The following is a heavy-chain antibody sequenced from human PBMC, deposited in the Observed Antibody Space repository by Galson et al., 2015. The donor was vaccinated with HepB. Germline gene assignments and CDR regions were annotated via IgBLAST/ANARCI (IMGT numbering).Heavy chain of an antibody. D-gene: IGHD4-17*01. Sequence: SLRLSCAASGFTFSNAWMNWVRQAPGKGLEWVGRIKSKTDGGTTDYAAPVKGRFTISRDDSKNTLYLQMNSLKTEDTAVYYCTTDPTTGDYEYYYYGMDVWGQGATVTVSS. V-gene: IGHV3-15*07. CDR1: GFTFSNAW. CDR3: TTDPTTGDYEYYYYGMDV. J-gene: IGHJ6*02. CDR2: IKSKTDGGTT.